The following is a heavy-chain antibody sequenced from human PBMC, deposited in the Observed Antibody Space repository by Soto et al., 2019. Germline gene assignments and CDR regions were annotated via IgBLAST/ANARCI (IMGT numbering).Heavy chain of an antibody. Sequence: SGPTLVNPTQTLTLTCTFSGFSLSTSGMRVSWIRQPPGKALEWLARIGWDDDKFYSTSLKTRLTISKDTSKNQVVLTMTNMDPVDTATYYCARMRSSSGNYVLDYWGRGTLVTVSS. CDR2: IGWDDDK. D-gene: IGHD1-26*01. CDR1: GFSLSTSGMR. V-gene: IGHV2-70*04. J-gene: IGHJ4*02. CDR3: ARMRSSSGNYVLDY.